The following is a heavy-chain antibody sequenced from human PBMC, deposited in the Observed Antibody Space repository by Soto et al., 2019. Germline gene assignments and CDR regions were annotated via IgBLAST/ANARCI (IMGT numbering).Heavy chain of an antibody. CDR3: PRDRVGKWNLEYYFDY. CDR2: ISSSSSYI. D-gene: IGHD1-7*01. V-gene: IGHV3-21*01. J-gene: IGHJ4*02. Sequence: EVQLVESGGGLVKPGGSLRLSCAASGFTFSSYSMNWVRQAPGKGLEWVSSISSSSSYIYYADSVKGPFTIARDNAKNSLYLQMNSLRAADTAVYYCPRDRVGKWNLEYYFDYWGQGTLLTVSS. CDR1: GFTFSSYS.